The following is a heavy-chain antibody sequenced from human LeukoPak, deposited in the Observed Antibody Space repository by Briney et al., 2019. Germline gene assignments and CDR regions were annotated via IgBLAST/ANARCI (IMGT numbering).Heavy chain of an antibody. CDR1: GFTFSSYA. D-gene: IGHD4-23*01. J-gene: IGHJ3*02. CDR2: ITASGSNT. V-gene: IGHV3-23*01. CDR3: ARVRSVGGNPHAFNI. Sequence: GGSLRLSCAASGFTFSSYAMNWVRQAPGKGLEWVSGITASGSNTYYADSVKGRFTISRDNAKNSLYLQMNSLRVEDTALYYCARVRSVGGNPHAFNIWGQGTMVTVSS.